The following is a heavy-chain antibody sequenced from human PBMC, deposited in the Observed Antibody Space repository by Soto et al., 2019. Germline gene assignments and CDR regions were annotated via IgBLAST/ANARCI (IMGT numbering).Heavy chain of an antibody. J-gene: IGHJ6*02. CDR1: GFTFSSYA. CDR3: AKAISPTGRGYYYYGMDV. D-gene: IGHD1-26*01. Sequence: QPGGSLRLSCAASGFTFSSYAMSWVRQAPGKGLEWVSAISGSGGSTYYADSVKGRFTISRDNSKNTLYLQMNSLRAEDTAVYYCAKAISPTGRGYYYYGMDVRSQGTTVPVSS. V-gene: IGHV3-23*01. CDR2: ISGSGGST.